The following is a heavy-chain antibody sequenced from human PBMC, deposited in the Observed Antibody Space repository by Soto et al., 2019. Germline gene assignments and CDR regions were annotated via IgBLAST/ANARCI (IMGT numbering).Heavy chain of an antibody. CDR1: GFTFSSYA. J-gene: IGHJ4*02. V-gene: IGHV3-7*03. CDR3: ATDSPFDY. Sequence: VQLVESGGGVVQPGRSLRLSCAASGFTFSSYAMHWVRQAPGKGLEWVANIKQDGSDKFYMDSVKGRFTISRDNAKNSVYLQMNSLTVEDTAVYYCATDSPFDYWGQGTLVTVSS. CDR2: IKQDGSDK. D-gene: IGHD4-4*01.